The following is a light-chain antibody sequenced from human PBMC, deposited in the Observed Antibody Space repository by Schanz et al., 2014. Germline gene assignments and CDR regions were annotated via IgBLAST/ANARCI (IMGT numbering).Light chain of an antibody. CDR2: DVS. CDR1: SSDVGSYKL. CDR3: SSYTSSSTLV. J-gene: IGLJ2*01. V-gene: IGLV2-14*02. Sequence: QSALTQPPSVSGSPGQSITISCTGTSSDVGSYKLVSWYQQHPGKAPKLMIYDVSNRPSGVSNRFSGSKSGNTASLTISGLQAEDEADYYCSSYTSSSTLVFGGGTKLTVL.